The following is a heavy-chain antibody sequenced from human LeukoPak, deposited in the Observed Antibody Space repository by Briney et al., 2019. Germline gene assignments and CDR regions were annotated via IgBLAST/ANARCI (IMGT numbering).Heavy chain of an antibody. V-gene: IGHV1-8*01. Sequence: ASVKVSCKASGYTFTSYDINWVRQATGQGLEWMGWMNPNGGNTGYAQKFQGRVTMTRNTSISTAYMELSSLRSEDTAVYYCARGITILGVAPQGYRPPPYGMDVWGQGTTVTVSS. CDR1: GYTFTSYD. J-gene: IGHJ6*02. D-gene: IGHD3-3*01. CDR3: ARGITILGVAPQGYRPPPYGMDV. CDR2: MNPNGGNT.